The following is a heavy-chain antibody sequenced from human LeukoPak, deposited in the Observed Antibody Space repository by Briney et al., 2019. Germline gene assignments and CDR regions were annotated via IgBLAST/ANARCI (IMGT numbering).Heavy chain of an antibody. Sequence: GGSLRLSCTASGFTFGDYAMSWFRQAPGKGLEWVGFIRSKAYGGTTEYAASVKGRFTISRDDSKSIAYLQMNSLKTEDTAVYYCTRPLDYGGNLDAFDIWGQGTMVTVSS. CDR3: TRPLDYGGNLDAFDI. D-gene: IGHD4-23*01. CDR2: IRSKAYGGTT. V-gene: IGHV3-49*03. CDR1: GFTFGDYA. J-gene: IGHJ3*02.